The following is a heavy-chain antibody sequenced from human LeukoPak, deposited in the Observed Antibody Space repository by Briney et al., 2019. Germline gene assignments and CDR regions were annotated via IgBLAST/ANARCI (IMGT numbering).Heavy chain of an antibody. CDR3: AREGPRFDDFWSGYQYYYYMDV. V-gene: IGHV4-38-2*02. D-gene: IGHD3-3*01. CDR2: IYHSGST. CDR1: GYSISSGYY. Sequence: PSETLSLTCTVSGYSISSGYYWGWIRQPPGKGLEWIGSIYHSGSTYYNPSLKSRVTISVDTSKNQFSLKLSSVTAADTAVYYCAREGPRFDDFWSGYQYYYYMDVWGKGTTVTVSS. J-gene: IGHJ6*03.